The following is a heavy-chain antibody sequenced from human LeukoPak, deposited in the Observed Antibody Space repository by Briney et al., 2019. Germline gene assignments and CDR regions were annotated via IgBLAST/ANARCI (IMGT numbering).Heavy chain of an antibody. V-gene: IGHV1-69*13. CDR2: IIPTFVTA. J-gene: IGHJ5*02. CDR1: GGTFSSYA. CDR3: ARGGWSGDSSSWFPSWFDP. Sequence: RASVQVSCKASGGTFSSYAISWVRQAPGQGLEWMGGIIPTFVTANYAQKFQGRVTITADESTGTAYMALSSLRSEDTAVYYCARGGWSGDSSSWFPSWFDPWGQGTLVTVSS. D-gene: IGHD6-13*01.